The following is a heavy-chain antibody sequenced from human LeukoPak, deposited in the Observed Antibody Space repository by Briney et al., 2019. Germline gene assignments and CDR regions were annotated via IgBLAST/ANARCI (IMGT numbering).Heavy chain of an antibody. CDR1: GFTFSSYT. CDR3: ARGVNIAHPYHFDY. Sequence: GGSLRLSCAASGFTFSSYTMNWVRQAPGKGLEWVSGVSGDGSNTCYADSVKGRFTISRDNSRNTLYLQMNSLRAEDTAVYCCARGVNIAHPYHFDYWGQGTLVTVSS. CDR2: VSGDGSNT. V-gene: IGHV3-23*01. J-gene: IGHJ4*02. D-gene: IGHD2-21*01.